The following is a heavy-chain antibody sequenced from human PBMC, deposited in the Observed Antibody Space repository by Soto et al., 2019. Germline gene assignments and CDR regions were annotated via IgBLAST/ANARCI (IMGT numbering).Heavy chain of an antibody. J-gene: IGHJ6*02. Sequence: LRLSCAASGFTFSSYSINWVRQAPGKGLEWFSYITSDSSTISYADSVKGRFTVSRDNAKNSLYLQMNSLRDEDTAVYYCARVGRGVYGMDVWGQGTSVTVSS. CDR3: ARVGRGVYGMDV. V-gene: IGHV3-48*02. CDR1: GFTFSSYS. D-gene: IGHD2-8*01. CDR2: ITSDSSTI.